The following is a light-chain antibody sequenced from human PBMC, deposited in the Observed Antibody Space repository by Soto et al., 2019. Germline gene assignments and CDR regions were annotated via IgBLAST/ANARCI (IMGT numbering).Light chain of an antibody. Sequence: EIVLTQSPGTLSLSPGERATLSCRASQSVSSSYLAWYQQKPGQAPRLLIYGASSRATGIPDRFSGSGSGTDFTLTNSRLEPEDFAVYYCQQYSTFGQGTKVEIK. V-gene: IGKV3-20*01. CDR2: GAS. CDR1: QSVSSSY. CDR3: QQYST. J-gene: IGKJ1*01.